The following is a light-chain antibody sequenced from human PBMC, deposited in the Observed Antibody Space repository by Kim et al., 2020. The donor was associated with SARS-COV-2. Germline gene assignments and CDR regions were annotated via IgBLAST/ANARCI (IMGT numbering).Light chain of an antibody. CDR2: AAY. V-gene: IGKV1-27*01. CDR3: QKYNRAPWT. Sequence: GDRVTITGRARHGITKSLAWYQKKPRKVTQLMIYAAYDLQSGDPSRISGSGSGTDFTLTISSLQHEDVATYYCQKYNRAPWTFGQGTKVDIK. CDR1: HGITKS. J-gene: IGKJ1*01.